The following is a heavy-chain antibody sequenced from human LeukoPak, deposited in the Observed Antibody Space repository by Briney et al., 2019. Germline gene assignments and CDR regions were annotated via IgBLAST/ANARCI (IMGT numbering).Heavy chain of an antibody. V-gene: IGHV1-46*01. Sequence: ASVKVSCKSSGYAFTNYYMHWVRQAPGQGLEWMGIINPSGGSTIYAQKFQGRVTMTRDTSTSTIYMELSSLRSEDTAVYYCARRNSHIGSYRPSYYFDYWGQGTQVTVSS. J-gene: IGHJ4*02. D-gene: IGHD1-26*01. CDR2: INPSGGST. CDR1: GYAFTNYY. CDR3: ARRNSHIGSYRPSYYFDY.